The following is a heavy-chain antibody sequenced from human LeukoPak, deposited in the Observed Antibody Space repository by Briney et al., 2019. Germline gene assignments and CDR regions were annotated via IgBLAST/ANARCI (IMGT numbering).Heavy chain of an antibody. CDR1: GFTFNYHW. Sequence: GGSLRLSCAASGFTFNYHWMHWLRQAPGKGLVCVSRITNDGTLTTYADSVKGRFTISRDNAKNTLYLQMNSLRAEDTAVYYCAKGAEYYFDSSGFIEYWGQGTLVTASS. CDR3: AKGAEYYFDSSGFIEY. CDR2: ITNDGTLT. D-gene: IGHD3-22*01. V-gene: IGHV3-74*01. J-gene: IGHJ4*02.